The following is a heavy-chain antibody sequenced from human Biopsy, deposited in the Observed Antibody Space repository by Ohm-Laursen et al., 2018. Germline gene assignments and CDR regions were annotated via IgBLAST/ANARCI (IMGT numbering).Heavy chain of an antibody. J-gene: IGHJ3*02. CDR3: AKDSPSIPGVVIPGFDAFDI. D-gene: IGHD3-3*01. V-gene: IGHV3-53*01. CDR1: GFVVSGTQ. Sequence: SLRLSCAASGFVVSGTQMSWVRQAPRKGLEWVSVIYSGDSTYYTDSVKGRFTISRDNSKNTLYLQMNSLRAEDTAVYYCAKDSPSIPGVVIPGFDAFDIWGQGTMVTVSS. CDR2: IYSGDST.